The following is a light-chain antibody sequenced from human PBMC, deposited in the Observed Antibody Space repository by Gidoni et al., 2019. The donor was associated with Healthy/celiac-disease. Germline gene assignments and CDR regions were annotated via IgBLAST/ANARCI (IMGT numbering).Light chain of an antibody. CDR3: QQYYSYPT. J-gene: IGKJ3*01. CDR2: AAS. Sequence: AIRMTQSPSSFSASTGDRVTITCRASQGISSYLAWYQQKPGKAPKLLIYAASTLQSGVPSRFSGSGSGTDFTLTISCLQSEDFATHYCQQYYSYPTFXPXTKVDIK. V-gene: IGKV1-8*01. CDR1: QGISSY.